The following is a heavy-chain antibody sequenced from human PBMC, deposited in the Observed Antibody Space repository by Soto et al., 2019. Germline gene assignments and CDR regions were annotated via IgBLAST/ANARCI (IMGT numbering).Heavy chain of an antibody. D-gene: IGHD2-8*02. CDR1: GYTFTTNS. CDR3: ARDSTNTWWGSWY. CDR2: INTDNGNT. J-gene: IGHJ4*02. Sequence: QVPLVQSGAEVKMPGASVRVSCKASGYTFTTNSMHWVRQAPGKRPEWMGWINTDNGNTKYSKEFQDRVTITKDTSARTAYMELSSLRSEDTAIYYCARDSTNTWWGSWYWGPGTLVTVSS. V-gene: IGHV1-3*04.